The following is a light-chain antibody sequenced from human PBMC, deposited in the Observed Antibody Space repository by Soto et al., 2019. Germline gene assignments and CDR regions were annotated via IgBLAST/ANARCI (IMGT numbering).Light chain of an antibody. Sequence: QSALTQPASVSGSPRQSITISCTGTSSDVGSYNLVSWYQQHPGKAPKLMIYEVSKRPSGVSNRFSGSKSGNTASLTISGLQAEDEADYYCCSYAGSSGYVFGTGTQLTVL. CDR2: EVS. CDR1: SSDVGSYNL. V-gene: IGLV2-23*02. CDR3: CSYAGSSGYV. J-gene: IGLJ1*01.